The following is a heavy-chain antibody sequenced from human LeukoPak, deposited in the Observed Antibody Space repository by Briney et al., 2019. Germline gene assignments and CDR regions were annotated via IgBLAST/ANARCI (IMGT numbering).Heavy chain of an antibody. J-gene: IGHJ4*02. CDR3: ARERDSSGWFPFDY. D-gene: IGHD6-19*01. CDR1: GYNFLNYG. V-gene: IGHV1-18*01. Sequence: ASVKVSCKTSGYNFLNYGVNWVRQAPGHGPEWVGWISPYNYKTYYAQKVQGRVTLTTDTSTNTAYMELKSLRSDDTAVYYCARERDSSGWFPFDYWGQGTLVTVSS. CDR2: ISPYNYKT.